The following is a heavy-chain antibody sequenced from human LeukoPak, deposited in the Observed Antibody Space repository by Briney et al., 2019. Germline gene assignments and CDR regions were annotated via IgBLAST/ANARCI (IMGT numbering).Heavy chain of an antibody. CDR1: LYTYTDYH. D-gene: IGHD4-17*01. J-gene: IGHJ4*02. V-gene: IGHV1-2*02. CDR3: ARDTPTVTTYLV. Sequence: ASVNVSCQSSLYTYTDYHMHWVRPAPGQRLEWMGWIDPNSGGTNYAQKFQCRVTMTRDTSISTAYMELSRLRSEDTAVYDCARDTPTVTTYLVWGQGTLVTVSS. CDR2: IDPNSGGT.